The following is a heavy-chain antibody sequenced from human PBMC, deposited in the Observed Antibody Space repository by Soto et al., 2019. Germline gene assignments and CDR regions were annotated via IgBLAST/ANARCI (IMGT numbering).Heavy chain of an antibody. D-gene: IGHD2-15*01. V-gene: IGHV1-69*13. J-gene: IGHJ6*02. CDR3: ARRNCSGGSCYSYYYYGMDV. CDR1: GGTFSSYA. CDR2: IIPIFGTA. Sequence: SVKVSCKASGGTFSSYAISWVRQAPGQGLEWMGGIIPIFGTANYAQKFQGRVTITADESTSTAYMKLSSLRSEDTAVYYCARRNCSGGSCYSYYYYGMDVWGQGTTVTVSS.